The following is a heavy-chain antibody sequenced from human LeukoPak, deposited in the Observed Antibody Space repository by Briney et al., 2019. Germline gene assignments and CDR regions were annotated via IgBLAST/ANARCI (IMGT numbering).Heavy chain of an antibody. CDR1: GGSISSYY. Sequence: PSETLSLTCTVSGGSISSYYWSWIRQPPGKGLEWIGYIYYSGSTNYNPSLKSRVTISVDTSKNQFSLKLSSVTAADTAVYYCASVPGRKGLWLGDYYHYMDVWGKGTTVTVSS. V-gene: IGHV4-59*01. CDR3: ASVPGRKGLWLGDYYHYMDV. J-gene: IGHJ6*03. D-gene: IGHD5-18*01. CDR2: IYYSGST.